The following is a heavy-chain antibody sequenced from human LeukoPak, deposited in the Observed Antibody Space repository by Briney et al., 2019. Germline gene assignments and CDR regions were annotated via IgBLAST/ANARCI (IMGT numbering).Heavy chain of an antibody. CDR2: IYTSGST. Sequence: SETLSLTCIVSGGSISSYYWSWIRQPAGKGLEWIGRIYTSGSTNYNPSLKSRVTMSVDTSKNQFSLKLSSVTAADTAVYHCARDLYYYGSGSLYFDYWGQGTLVTVSS. V-gene: IGHV4-4*07. CDR3: ARDLYYYGSGSLYFDY. CDR1: GGSISSYY. J-gene: IGHJ4*02. D-gene: IGHD3-10*01.